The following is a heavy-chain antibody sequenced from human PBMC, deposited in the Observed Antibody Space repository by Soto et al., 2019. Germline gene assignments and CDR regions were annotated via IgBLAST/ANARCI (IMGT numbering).Heavy chain of an antibody. Sequence: QVQLVESGGGVVQPGGSLRLSCAPSGFTFSTYAMHWVRQAPGKGLDWVAVISYDGSYKYYADSVKGRFTISRDNSKNTLYLQMNILRAADRAVYYCARGPAEWLAVVPPEGFWGQGTLVTVSS. CDR3: ARGPAEWLAVVPPEGF. CDR1: GFTFSTYA. J-gene: IGHJ4*02. D-gene: IGHD6-19*01. CDR2: ISYDGSYK. V-gene: IGHV3-30-3*01.